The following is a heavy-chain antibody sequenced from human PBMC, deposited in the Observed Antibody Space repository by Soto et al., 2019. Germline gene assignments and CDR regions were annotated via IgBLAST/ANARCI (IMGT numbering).Heavy chain of an antibody. D-gene: IGHD5-12*01. J-gene: IGHJ4*02. CDR3: AAYSGSSGRHFDY. CDR2: IYPGDSDT. Sequence: GESLKISCQASGYSFTNYWIGWVRQMPGKGLEWMGMIYPGDSDTRYSPSFQGQVTISADKSTSTAYLQWGSLKASDSAMYYCAAYSGSSGRHFDYWGQGTQVTVSS. CDR1: GYSFTNYW. V-gene: IGHV5-51*01.